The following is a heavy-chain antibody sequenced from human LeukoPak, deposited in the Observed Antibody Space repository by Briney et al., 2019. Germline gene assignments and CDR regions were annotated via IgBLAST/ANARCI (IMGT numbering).Heavy chain of an antibody. Sequence: PSETLSLTCAVSGGSFSNYYWSCIRQSPEKGLEWIGEINHSGDTNYNPSLKSRVTISLDTSKNQFSLKLSSVTAADTAVYYCARESTHALITEYFQHWGQGTLVTVSS. CDR2: INHSGDT. D-gene: IGHD3-22*01. J-gene: IGHJ1*01. CDR3: ARESTHALITEYFQH. V-gene: IGHV4-34*01. CDR1: GGSFSNYY.